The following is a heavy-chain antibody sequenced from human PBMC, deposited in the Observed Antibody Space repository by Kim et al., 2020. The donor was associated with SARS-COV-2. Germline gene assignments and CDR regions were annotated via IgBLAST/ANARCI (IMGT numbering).Heavy chain of an antibody. Sequence: VKGRFTISRDNSKNTLYLQMNSLRAEDTAVYYCAREGSVTMVRGVSGLGYWGQGTLVTVSS. V-gene: IGHV3-30*07. CDR3: AREGSVTMVRGVSGLGY. D-gene: IGHD3-10*01. J-gene: IGHJ4*02.